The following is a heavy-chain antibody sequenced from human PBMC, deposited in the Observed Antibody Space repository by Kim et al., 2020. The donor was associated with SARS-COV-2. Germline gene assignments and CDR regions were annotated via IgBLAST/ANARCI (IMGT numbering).Heavy chain of an antibody. CDR3: ARGGGPSGFFDY. D-gene: IGHD3-10*01. CDR1: GFTFNDSY. Sequence: GGSLRLSCAASGFTFNDSYMSWIRQAPGKGLEWVSYISSSTGYTNYADSVKGRFTISRDNAKNSLYLQMNSLRAEDTAVYYCARGGGPSGFFDYCGQGT. J-gene: IGHJ4*02. CDR2: ISSSTGYT. V-gene: IGHV3-11*05.